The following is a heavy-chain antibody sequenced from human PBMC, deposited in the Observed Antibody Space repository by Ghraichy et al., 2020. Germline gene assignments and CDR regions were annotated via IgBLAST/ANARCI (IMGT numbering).Heavy chain of an antibody. CDR3: ARSVVGWWYPWIEN. J-gene: IGHJ4*02. CDR2: ISFDGSDE. V-gene: IGHV3-30*04. Sequence: SLRLSCAASGFTFSNDAMHWVRQAPGKGLDWVAIISFDGSDENYGDSVRGRFTISRDNSKNTLYLQMNSLRAEDTAVYYCARSVVGWWYPWIENWGQGTLVTVSS. CDR1: GFTFSNDA. D-gene: IGHD2-15*01.